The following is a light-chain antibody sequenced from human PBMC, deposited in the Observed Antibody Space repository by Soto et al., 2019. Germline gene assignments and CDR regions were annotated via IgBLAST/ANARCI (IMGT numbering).Light chain of an antibody. CDR3: RDYSPYSWT. CDR1: ESISSW. J-gene: IGKJ1*01. V-gene: IGKV1-5*01. Sequence: DIKMTQSPSTLSASVGDTVTITCRASESISSWLAWYQEKPGKAPNLLIYDASSLESGVPSRFSGSGSGTEFTLTISSLQPDDFATYYCRDYSPYSWTFGQGTKVDIK. CDR2: DAS.